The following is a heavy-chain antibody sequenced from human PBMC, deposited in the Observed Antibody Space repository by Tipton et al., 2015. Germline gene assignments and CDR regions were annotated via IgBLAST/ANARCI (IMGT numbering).Heavy chain of an antibody. D-gene: IGHD2-21*02. CDR1: SDSISSSSYY. CDR3: ASPSLPHDRGDYYFQS. CDR2: LYFSGST. J-gene: IGHJ4*02. V-gene: IGHV4-39*01. Sequence: LRLSCSVSSDSISSSSYYWAWIRQPPGKGLEWIGSLYFSGSTYYNPSLKSRVTISIDRFKNQFSLKLSSVTAADTAVYYCASPSLPHDRGDYYFQSWGQGSLVTVSS.